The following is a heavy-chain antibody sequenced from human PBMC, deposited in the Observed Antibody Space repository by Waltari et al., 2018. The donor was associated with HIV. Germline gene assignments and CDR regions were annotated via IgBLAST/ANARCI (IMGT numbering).Heavy chain of an antibody. CDR2: IKDDGSEI. CDR3: ARGYGVAY. J-gene: IGHJ4*02. CDR1: GFSTRSYW. D-gene: IGHD2-15*01. Sequence: DVQLVESGGGLVQPGGSLRLSCAASGFSTRSYWMQWVCQAPGRGLEWVANIKDDGSEIHYGDSVKGRFTISKDNAKNSLYLQMNSLRDEDTAMYYCARGYGVAYWGQGTLVTVSS. V-gene: IGHV3-7*01.